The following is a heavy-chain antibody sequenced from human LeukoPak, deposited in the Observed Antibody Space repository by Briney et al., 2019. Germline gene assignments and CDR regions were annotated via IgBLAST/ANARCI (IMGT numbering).Heavy chain of an antibody. J-gene: IGHJ4*02. CDR3: ARNYYDSSGYSDY. Sequence: GGPLRLSCAASGFTFSSYGMHWVRQAPGKGLEWVAFIRYDGSNKYYADSVKGRFTISRDNSKNTLYLQMNSLRAEDTAVYYCARNYYDSSGYSDYWGQGTLVTVSS. CDR1: GFTFSSYG. CDR2: IRYDGSNK. D-gene: IGHD3-22*01. V-gene: IGHV3-30*02.